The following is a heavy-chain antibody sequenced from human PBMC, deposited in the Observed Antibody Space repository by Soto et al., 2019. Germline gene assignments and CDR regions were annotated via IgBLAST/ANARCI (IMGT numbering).Heavy chain of an antibody. CDR1: GFTFTSYG. D-gene: IGHD3-10*01. CDR3: ARVGELLLGNYYYYMYF. Sequence: QVQLVQSGAEVKKPGASVNVSCKASGFTFTSYGINWGRQAPGQGLEWMGWTSASNGNTNYAQKPQGRITMTTDTSTSTAYMELRSLRSDDTVVYYCARVGELLLGNYYYYMYFWGKGRTVTVSS. J-gene: IGHJ6*03. V-gene: IGHV1-18*01. CDR2: TSASNGNT.